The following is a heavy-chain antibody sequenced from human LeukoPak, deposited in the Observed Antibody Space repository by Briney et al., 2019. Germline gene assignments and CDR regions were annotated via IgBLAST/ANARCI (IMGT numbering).Heavy chain of an antibody. Sequence: SETLSLTCTVSGGSISSYYWSWIRQPAGKGLEWIGRIYTSGSTNYNRSLKSRVTMSVDTSKNQFSLKLSSVTAADTAVYYCAREVVVVAATLSNYFDYWGQGTLVTVSS. CDR2: IYTSGST. CDR1: GGSISSYY. V-gene: IGHV4-4*07. D-gene: IGHD2-15*01. J-gene: IGHJ4*02. CDR3: AREVVVVAATLSNYFDY.